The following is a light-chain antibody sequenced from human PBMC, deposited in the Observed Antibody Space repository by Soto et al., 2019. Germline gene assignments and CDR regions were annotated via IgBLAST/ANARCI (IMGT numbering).Light chain of an antibody. V-gene: IGKV3-11*01. CDR3: QQRSNWLPKT. J-gene: IGKJ1*01. CDR1: QSVSSY. Sequence: ELVLPQSPATLSLSPGERATLSCRGSQSVSSYLAWYQQKPGQAPRLLIYDASNRATGIPARFSGSGSWTDFTLTISSLEPEDFAVYYCQQRSNWLPKTFGQGTKVDIK. CDR2: DAS.